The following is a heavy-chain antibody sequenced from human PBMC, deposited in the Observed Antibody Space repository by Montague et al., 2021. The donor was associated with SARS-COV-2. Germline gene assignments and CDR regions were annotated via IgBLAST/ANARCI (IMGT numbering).Heavy chain of an antibody. J-gene: IGHJ2*01. CDR2: IYYSGST. CDR3: ARDGYNAHQNYWYFDL. D-gene: IGHD5-24*01. CDR1: GGSISTYY. Sequence: SETLSLTCTVSGGSISTYYWSWIRRPPGKGLEWIGYIYYSGSTNYSPSLKSRVTISVDTSKNQFSLKLSSVTAADTAVYYCARDGYNAHQNYWYFDLWGRGTLVTVSS. V-gene: IGHV4-59*12.